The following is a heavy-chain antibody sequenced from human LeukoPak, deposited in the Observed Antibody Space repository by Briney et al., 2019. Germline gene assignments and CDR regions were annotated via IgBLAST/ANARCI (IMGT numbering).Heavy chain of an antibody. CDR2: INWNSVHI. CDR3: STSRPDRFTDS. V-gene: IGHV3-9*01. CDR1: GFNFNDYD. J-gene: IGHJ4*02. Sequence: GESLRLSCAAYGFNFNDYDINWVRQVPGKGLEWLSGINWNSVHIGYADSVKGRFTIFRDNAQRSVHLQMFSLRPEDTGLYYCSTSRPDRFTDSWGQGTMVTVST. D-gene: IGHD3-22*01.